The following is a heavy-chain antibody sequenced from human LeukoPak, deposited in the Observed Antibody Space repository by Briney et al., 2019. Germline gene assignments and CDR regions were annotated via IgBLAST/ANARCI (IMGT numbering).Heavy chain of an antibody. CDR1: GGTFSSYA. J-gene: IGHJ4*02. V-gene: IGHV1-69*13. CDR3: ARGPPQYYFDY. CDR2: IIPIFGTA. Sequence: GASVKVSCKASGGTFSSYAISWVRQAPGQGLEWMGGIIPIFGTANYAQKFQARVTITADESTSTAYMELSSLRSEDTAVYYCARGPPQYYFDYWCQGTLVTVSS.